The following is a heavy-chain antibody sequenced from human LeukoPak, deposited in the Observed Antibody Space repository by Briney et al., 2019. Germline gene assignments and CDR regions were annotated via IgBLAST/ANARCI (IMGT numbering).Heavy chain of an antibody. CDR1: CFDFTIDW. D-gene: IGHD4-17*01. CDR2: IFRDDSDT. Sequence: GESLKISCRFSCFDFTIDWIGWVRLMPGKGLEWIGIIFRDDSDTRYSPSFQGQVTLSADKSISTAYLQWSSLKASDTAMYYCARREPTTVTAFDYWGQGTVVMVSS. CDR3: ARREPTTVTAFDY. V-gene: IGHV5-51*01. J-gene: IGHJ4*02.